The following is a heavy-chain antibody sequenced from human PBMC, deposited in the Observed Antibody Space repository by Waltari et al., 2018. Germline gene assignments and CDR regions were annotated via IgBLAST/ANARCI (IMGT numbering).Heavy chain of an antibody. CDR1: GGSISSSSYY. D-gene: IGHD3-3*01. CDR3: ARTQYYDFWSGYPNNWFDP. J-gene: IGHJ5*02. CDR2: IYYSGST. Sequence: QLQLQESGPGLVKPSETLSLTCTVSGGSISSSSYYWGWIRQPPGKGLEWIGSIYYSGSTYYNPSLKSRVTISVDTSKNQFSLKLSSVTAADTAVYYCARTQYYDFWSGYPNNWFDPWGQGTLVTVSS. V-gene: IGHV4-39*07.